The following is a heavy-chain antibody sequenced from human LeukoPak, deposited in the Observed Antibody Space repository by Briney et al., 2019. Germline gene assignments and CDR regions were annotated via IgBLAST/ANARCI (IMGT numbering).Heavy chain of an antibody. J-gene: IGHJ4*02. CDR3: VRELAY. CDR2: ISSDSGAI. D-gene: IGHD1-1*01. Sequence: GGSLRLSCAASGFTFSTYMMNWVRQAPGKGLKWLSYISSDSGAIYYADSVQGRFTISRDNPQKSLYLQMNSLRDEDTAVYYCVRELAYWGQGALVTVSS. V-gene: IGHV3-48*02. CDR1: GFTFSTYM.